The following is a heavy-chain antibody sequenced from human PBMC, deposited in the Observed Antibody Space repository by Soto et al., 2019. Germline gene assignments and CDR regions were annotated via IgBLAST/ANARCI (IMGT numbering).Heavy chain of an antibody. D-gene: IGHD3-10*01. CDR1: GGTFSSYA. CDR2: IISILETA. V-gene: IGHV1-69*01. J-gene: IGHJ4*02. CDR3: AVHDRRSWFYDY. Sequence: QVQRVQSGAEVKKPGSSVKVSCKTCGGTFSSYAVSWVRQAPGQGLDWRGGIISILETANYAQKIQCKVTITTDECTRTAYMDLSSLRSQNTAVHLCAVHDRRSWFYDYWGQGTLVTVSA.